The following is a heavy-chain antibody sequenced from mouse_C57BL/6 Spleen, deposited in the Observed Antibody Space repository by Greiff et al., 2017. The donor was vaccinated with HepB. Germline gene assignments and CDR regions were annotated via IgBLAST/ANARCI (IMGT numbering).Heavy chain of an antibody. J-gene: IGHJ3*01. V-gene: IGHV6-3*01. CDR1: GFTFSNYW. Sequence: EVKLQESGGGLVQPGGSMKLSCVASGFTFSNYWMNWVRQSPEKGLEWVAQIRLKSDNYATHYAESVKGRFTISRDDSKSSVYLQMKNLRAEDTGIYYCTSELGTWFAYWGQGTLVTVSA. D-gene: IGHD4-1*01. CDR2: IRLKSDNYAT. CDR3: TSELGTWFAY.